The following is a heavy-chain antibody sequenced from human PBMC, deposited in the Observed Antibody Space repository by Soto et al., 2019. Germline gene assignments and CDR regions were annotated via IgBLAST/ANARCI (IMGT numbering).Heavy chain of an antibody. CDR1: GGSFSCYY. V-gene: IGHV4-34*01. J-gene: IGHJ4*02. D-gene: IGHD2-8*02. CDR3: ARDKITGLFGY. Sequence: SETLSLTCAVYGGSFSCYYWTWIRQPPGTGLEWIGEINHSGSTNYNPSLKSRVTISVDTSKNQFSLKLTSVTAADTAVYYCARDKITGLFGYWGQGTLVTVSS. CDR2: INHSGST.